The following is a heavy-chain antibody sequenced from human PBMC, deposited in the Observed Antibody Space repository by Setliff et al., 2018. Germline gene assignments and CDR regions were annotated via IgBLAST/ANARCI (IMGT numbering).Heavy chain of an antibody. Sequence: GGSLRLSCAASGFTFSSYGMHWVRQAPGKGLEWVAVIWYDGSNKYYADSVKGRFTISRDNSKNTLYLQMNSLRAEETAVYYCARGLVATSGWVPWIQHWGPGTLVTVSS. CDR1: GFTFSSYG. J-gene: IGHJ1*01. V-gene: IGHV3-33*01. CDR3: ARGLVATSGWVPWIQH. D-gene: IGHD5-12*01. CDR2: IWYDGSNK.